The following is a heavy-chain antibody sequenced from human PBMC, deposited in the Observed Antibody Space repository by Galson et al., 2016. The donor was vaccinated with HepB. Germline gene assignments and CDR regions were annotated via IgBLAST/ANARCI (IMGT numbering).Heavy chain of an antibody. V-gene: IGHV3-23*01. Sequence: SLRLSCAVSGFTFIDYAMSWLRQAPGKGLEWVSGISGTGGSTFYADSVKGRFIISRDNSKNTLYMKMTSLRAEDTAVYYCAKDPYFRYSLKYGMDVWGQGTTVTVSS. D-gene: IGHD5-12*01. CDR1: GFTFIDYA. CDR2: ISGTGGST. CDR3: AKDPYFRYSLKYGMDV. J-gene: IGHJ6*02.